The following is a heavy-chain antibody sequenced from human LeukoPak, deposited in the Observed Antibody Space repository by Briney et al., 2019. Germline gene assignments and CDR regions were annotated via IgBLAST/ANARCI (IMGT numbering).Heavy chain of an antibody. Sequence: PSQNLSRTCTVSGGSISSGSYYWSWIRQPAGKGLEWIGRIYTSGSTNYNPSLKSRVTISVDTSKHQFSLKLSSVTAADTAVYYCARGGDWFDYWGQGTLVTVSS. V-gene: IGHV4-61*02. CDR2: IYTSGST. CDR1: GGSISSGSYY. J-gene: IGHJ4*02. D-gene: IGHD3-9*01. CDR3: ARGGDWFDY.